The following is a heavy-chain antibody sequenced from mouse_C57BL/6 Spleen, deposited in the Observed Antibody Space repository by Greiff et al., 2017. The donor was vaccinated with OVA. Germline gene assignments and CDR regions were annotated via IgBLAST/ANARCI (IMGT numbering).Heavy chain of an antibody. J-gene: IGHJ2*01. CDR1: GYTFTGYW. CDR2: IYPGSGGP. D-gene: IGHD2-1*01. CDR3: ARDGNYDY. Sequence: VKLQQSGAELMKPGASVKFSCKASGYTFTGYWIEWVKQRPGQGLEWIGEIYPGSGGPKYNEKFKGKATFTADTSSNTAYMQLSSLTTVDSASYYCARDGNYDYWGQGTTLTVSS. V-gene: IGHV1-9*01.